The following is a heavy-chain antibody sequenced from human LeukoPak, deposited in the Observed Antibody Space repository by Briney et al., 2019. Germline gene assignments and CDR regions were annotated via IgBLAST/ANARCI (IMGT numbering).Heavy chain of an antibody. J-gene: IGHJ5*02. CDR3: ARTYYYETTAPNWFDP. CDR2: MNPDSGNT. V-gene: IGHV1-8*01. D-gene: IGHD3-22*01. CDR1: GYTFTSYD. Sequence: ASVKVSCTASGYTFTSYDIAWVRQATGQGLEWMGWMNPDSGNTSYAQKFQGRVTMTRNTSISTAYMELSSLRSEDTAVYYCARTYYYETTAPNWFDPWGQGTLVTVSS.